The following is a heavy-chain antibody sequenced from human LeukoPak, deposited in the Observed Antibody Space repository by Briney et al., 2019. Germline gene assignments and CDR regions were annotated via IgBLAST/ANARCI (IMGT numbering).Heavy chain of an antibody. CDR3: ARAPHAYYGSGSYYNPPYYFDY. D-gene: IGHD3-10*01. Sequence: ASVKVSCKASGYTFTSYGISWVRQASGQGLEWMGWISAYNGNTNYAQKLQGRVTMTTDTSTSTAYMELRSLRSDDTAVYYCARAPHAYYGSGSYYNPPYYFDYWGQGTLVTVSS. CDR1: GYTFTSYG. CDR2: ISAYNGNT. J-gene: IGHJ4*02. V-gene: IGHV1-18*01.